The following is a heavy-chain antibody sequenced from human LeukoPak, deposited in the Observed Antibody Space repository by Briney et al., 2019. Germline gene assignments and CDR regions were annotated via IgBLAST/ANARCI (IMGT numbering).Heavy chain of an antibody. CDR1: GITFSSYG. CDR2: IRYDGSNK. J-gene: IGHJ4*02. V-gene: IGHV3-30*02. CDR3: ANTSPTVTSLFDY. D-gene: IGHD4-17*01. Sequence: GGSLRLSCAASGITFSSYGIHWVRQAPGKGLEWVAFIRYDGSNKYYADSVKGRFTISRDNSKNTLYLQMNSLRAEDTALYYCANTSPTVTSLFDYWGQGTLVTVSS.